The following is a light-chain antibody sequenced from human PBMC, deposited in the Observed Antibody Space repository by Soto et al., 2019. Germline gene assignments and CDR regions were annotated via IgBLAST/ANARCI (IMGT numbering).Light chain of an antibody. CDR3: QQYYAYPLT. CDR1: QGVSSW. V-gene: IGKV1D-16*01. Sequence: DIQMTQSPSSLSASVGDRVTITCRASQGVSSWLVWYQQRPDKAPKALIYGASSLQSGVPSRFSGSGAGTDVTLTISSLQPEDLGTYYCQQYYAYPLTFGGGTKVEIK. CDR2: GAS. J-gene: IGKJ4*01.